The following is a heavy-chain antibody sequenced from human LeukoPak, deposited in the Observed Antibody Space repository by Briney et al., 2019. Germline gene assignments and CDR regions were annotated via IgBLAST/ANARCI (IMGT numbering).Heavy chain of an antibody. CDR3: ATEDQYGSFNFDY. Sequence: PGGSLRLSCAASGFTFSDYYMSWIRQAPGKGLEWVSSISSSSSYIYYADSVKGRFTISRDNAKNSLYLQMNSLRAEDTAVYYCATEDQYGSFNFDYWGQGTLVTVSS. D-gene: IGHD3-10*01. V-gene: IGHV3-11*06. CDR1: GFTFSDYY. J-gene: IGHJ4*02. CDR2: ISSSSSYI.